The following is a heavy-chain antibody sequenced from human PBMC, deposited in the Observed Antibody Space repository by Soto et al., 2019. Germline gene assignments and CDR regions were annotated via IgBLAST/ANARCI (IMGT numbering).Heavy chain of an antibody. V-gene: IGHV4-30-4*01. Sequence: PSETLSLTCTVSGGSISSGDYYWSWIRQPPGKGLEWIGYIYYSGSTYYNPSLKSRVTISVDTSKNQFPLKLSSVTAADTAVYYCARSGSSGYYRPQNHFDYWGQGTLVTVSS. CDR2: IYYSGST. D-gene: IGHD3-22*01. CDR3: ARSGSSGYYRPQNHFDY. CDR1: GGSISSGDYY. J-gene: IGHJ4*02.